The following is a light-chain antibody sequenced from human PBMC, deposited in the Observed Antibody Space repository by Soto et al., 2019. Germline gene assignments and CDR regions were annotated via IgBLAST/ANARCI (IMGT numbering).Light chain of an antibody. CDR1: QSVSSN. V-gene: IGKV3-15*01. Sequence: EIVMTQSPATLSVSPGERVTLSCRASQSVSSNLAWYQQKPGQAPRLLISGASTRATGIPARFSGSGSGTEFTLTISSLQSEDFAVYYCQQYNKWPLITFGQGTRLEIK. CDR3: QQYNKWPLIT. J-gene: IGKJ5*01. CDR2: GAS.